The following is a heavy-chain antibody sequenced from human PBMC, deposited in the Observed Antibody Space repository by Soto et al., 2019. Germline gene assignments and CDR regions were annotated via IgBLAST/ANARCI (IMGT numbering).Heavy chain of an antibody. J-gene: IGHJ6*02. V-gene: IGHV1-18*01. D-gene: IGHD2-15*01. CDR3: RGYCSGGRRYDPYGMDV. CDR1: GYTFTSYC. Sequence: GASLKVSCKASGYTFTSYCISWVRQAPGQGSEWMGWISAYNGNTNYAQKLHGRVTMTTDTSTSTAYMELRSLRSDDTAVYYCRGYCSGGRRYDPYGMDVWGQGNTVTVSS. CDR2: ISAYNGNT.